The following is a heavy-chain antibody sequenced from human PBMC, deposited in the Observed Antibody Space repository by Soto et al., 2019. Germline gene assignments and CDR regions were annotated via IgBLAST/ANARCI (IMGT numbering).Heavy chain of an antibody. CDR2: ISAYNGNT. CDR3: ARDLGALYYYGSGSTDY. Sequence: GASVKVSCKASGYTFTSYGISWVRQAPGQGLEWMGWISAYNGNTNYAQKLQGRVTMTTDTSTSTAYMELRSLRSDDTAVYYCARDLGALYYYGSGSTDYWGQGTLVTVSS. J-gene: IGHJ4*02. CDR1: GYTFTSYG. V-gene: IGHV1-18*01. D-gene: IGHD3-10*01.